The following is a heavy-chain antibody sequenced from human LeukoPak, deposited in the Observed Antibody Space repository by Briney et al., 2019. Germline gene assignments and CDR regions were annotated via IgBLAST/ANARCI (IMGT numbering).Heavy chain of an antibody. CDR3: ASGGNSYAFDI. D-gene: IGHD4-23*01. Sequence: PSETLSLTCTVSGYSISSGYYWGWIRQPPGKGLECIGYIYYSGSTNYNPSLKSRVTTSVDTSKNQFSLKLSSVTAADTAVYYCASGGNSYAFDIWGQGTMVTVSS. J-gene: IGHJ3*02. CDR1: GYSISSGYY. CDR2: IYYSGST. V-gene: IGHV4-38-2*02.